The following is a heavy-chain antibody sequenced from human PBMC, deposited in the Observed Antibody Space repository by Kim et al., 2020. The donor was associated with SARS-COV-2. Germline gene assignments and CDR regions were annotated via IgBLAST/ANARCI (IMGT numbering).Heavy chain of an antibody. CDR1: GFTFSSYA. CDR2: ISYDGSNK. CDR3: ASSIAAAGTPYFDL. V-gene: IGHV3-30*04. D-gene: IGHD6-13*01. Sequence: GGSLRLSCAASGFTFSSYAMHWVRQAPGKGLEWVAVISYDGSNKYYADSVKGRFTISRDNSKNTLYLQMNSLRAEDTAVYYCASSIAAAGTPYFDLWGRGTLVTVSS. J-gene: IGHJ2*01.